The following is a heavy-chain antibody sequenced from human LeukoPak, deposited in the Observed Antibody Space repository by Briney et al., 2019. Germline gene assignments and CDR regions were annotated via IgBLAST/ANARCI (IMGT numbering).Heavy chain of an antibody. CDR3: ASLPSIAAAGYYYYYMDV. D-gene: IGHD6-13*01. CDR2: IIPIFGTA. CDR1: GGTFSSYA. Sequence: GASVKVSCKASGGTFSSYAISWVRQAPGQGLEWMGGIIPIFGTANYAQKFQGRVTITADESTSTAYMELSSLRSEDTAVYYCASLPSIAAAGYYYYYMDVWGKGTTVTVSS. J-gene: IGHJ6*03. V-gene: IGHV1-69*13.